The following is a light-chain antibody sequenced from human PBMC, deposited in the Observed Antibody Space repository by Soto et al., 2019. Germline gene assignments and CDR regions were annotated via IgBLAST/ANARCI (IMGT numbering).Light chain of an antibody. V-gene: IGKV1-39*01. CDR3: QKYNSAPLT. CDR2: AAS. Sequence: DIQMTQSPSSLSASVGDRVTITCRASQSIGTYLHWYQQKPGKAPKLLIYAASNLQSGVPSRFSGSGSGTDFTLTISSLQPEDVAAYYCQKYNSAPLTFGGGTKVDIK. CDR1: QSIGTY. J-gene: IGKJ4*01.